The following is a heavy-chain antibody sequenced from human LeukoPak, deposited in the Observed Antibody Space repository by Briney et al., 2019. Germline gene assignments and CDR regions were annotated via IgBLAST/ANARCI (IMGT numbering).Heavy chain of an antibody. V-gene: IGHV4-59*01. CDR2: IYYTGTS. CDR1: GGSISTYY. Sequence: SETLSLTCTVSGGSISTYYWSWIRQPPGKGLEWIGYIYYTGTSNSNPSLRSRVTLSVDTSKNEFSLKLNSVTAADTAVYYCARGGEGYYWEYFDYWGQGTVVTVSS. CDR3: ARGGEGYYWEYFDY. D-gene: IGHD5-12*01. J-gene: IGHJ4*02.